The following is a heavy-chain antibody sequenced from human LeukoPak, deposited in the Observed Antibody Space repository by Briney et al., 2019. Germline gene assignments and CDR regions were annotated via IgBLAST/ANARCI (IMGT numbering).Heavy chain of an antibody. CDR3: AREGYSGYDGAFDY. J-gene: IGHJ4*02. CDR2: INTNTGNP. D-gene: IGHD5-12*01. CDR1: GYTFTSYA. V-gene: IGHV7-4-1*02. Sequence: VASVTVSCKASGYTFTSYAMNWVRQAPGQGLEWMGWINTNTGNPTYAQGFTGRFVFSLDTSVSTAYLQISSLKAEDTAVYYCAREGYSGYDGAFDYWGQGTLVTVSS.